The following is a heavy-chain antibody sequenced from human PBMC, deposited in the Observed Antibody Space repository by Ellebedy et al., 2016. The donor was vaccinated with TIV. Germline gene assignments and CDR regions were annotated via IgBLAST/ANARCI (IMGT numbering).Heavy chain of an antibody. J-gene: IGHJ6*03. CDR2: IRSKANSYAT. Sequence: GESLKISCAASGFTFSGSAMHWVRQASGKGLEWVGRIRSKANSYATAYAASVKGRFTISRDDSKNTAYLQMNSLKTEDTAVYYCTRHEGYDILTGYYTNQNYYYYYYMDVWGKGTTVTVSS. CDR3: TRHEGYDILTGYYTNQNYYYYYYMDV. D-gene: IGHD3-9*01. CDR1: GFTFSGSA. V-gene: IGHV3-73*01.